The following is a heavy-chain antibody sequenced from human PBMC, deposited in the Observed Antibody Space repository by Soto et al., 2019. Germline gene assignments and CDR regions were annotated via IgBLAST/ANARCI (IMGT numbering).Heavy chain of an antibody. Sequence: QVQLVESGGGVVQPGRSLRLPCAASGFTFSSYGMHWVRQAPGKGLEWVAVISYDGSNKYYADSVKGRFTISRDNSKNTLYLQMNSLRAEDTAVYYCAKVEAYCGGDCPFDYWGQGTLVTVSS. V-gene: IGHV3-30*18. CDR3: AKVEAYCGGDCPFDY. CDR2: ISYDGSNK. D-gene: IGHD2-21*02. CDR1: GFTFSSYG. J-gene: IGHJ4*02.